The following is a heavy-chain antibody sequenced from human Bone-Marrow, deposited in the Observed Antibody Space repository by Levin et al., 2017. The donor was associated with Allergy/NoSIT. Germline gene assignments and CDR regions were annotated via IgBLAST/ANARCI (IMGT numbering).Heavy chain of an antibody. CDR1: GDSLSHGY. CDR3: ARGGYCSGSACLSFYGLDV. Sequence: PGGSLRLSCTVTGDSLSHGYWTWVRQVPEKGLEWLGNIDNRGNTNYNPSLKSRVTISSDTSRNLFSLRLRSVTSPDSGVYYCARGGYCSGSACLSFYGLDVWGQGTSVTVSS. J-gene: IGHJ6*02. D-gene: IGHD2-15*01. V-gene: IGHV4-59*01. CDR2: IDNRGNT.